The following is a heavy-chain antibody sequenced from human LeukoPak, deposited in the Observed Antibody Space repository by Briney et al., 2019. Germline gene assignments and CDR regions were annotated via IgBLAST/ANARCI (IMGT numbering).Heavy chain of an antibody. Sequence: GGSLRLSRAASGFTFSSYAMSWVRQAPGKGLEWVSAISGSGGSTYYADSVKGRFTISRDNSKNTLYLQMNSLRAEDTAVYYCAKEGSEYYYDSSGYYSPAHFDYWGQGTLVTVSS. CDR3: AKEGSEYYYDSSGYYSPAHFDY. J-gene: IGHJ4*02. CDR2: ISGSGGST. CDR1: GFTFSSYA. V-gene: IGHV3-23*01. D-gene: IGHD3-22*01.